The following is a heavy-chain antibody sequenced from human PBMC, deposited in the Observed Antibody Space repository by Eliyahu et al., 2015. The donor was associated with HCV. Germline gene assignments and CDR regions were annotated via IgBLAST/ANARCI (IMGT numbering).Heavy chain of an antibody. CDR3: ARDPHDYGGNLDI. D-gene: IGHD4-23*01. J-gene: IGHJ3*02. CDR1: GGSISSYY. V-gene: IGHV4-4*07. CDR2: IYTSGST. Sequence: QVQLQESGPGLVKPSETLSLTCTVSGGSISSYYYWIRQPAGKGLEWIGRIYTSGSTNYNPSLKSRVTMSVDTSKNQFSLKLSSVTAADTAVYYCARDPHDYGGNLDIWGQGTMVTVSS.